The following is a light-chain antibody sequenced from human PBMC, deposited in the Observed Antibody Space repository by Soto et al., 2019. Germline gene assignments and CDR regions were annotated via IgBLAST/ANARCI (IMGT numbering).Light chain of an antibody. CDR3: HQRQSWPRT. CDR2: AAS. Sequence: AIRMTQSPSSFSASTGDRVTITCRASQGISSYLAWYQQKPGKAPKLLIYAASTLQSGVPSRFSGSGSGTDFTLTISCLQSEDFATYYCHQRQSWPRTFGQGTKVDIK. J-gene: IGKJ1*01. V-gene: IGKV1-8*01. CDR1: QGISSY.